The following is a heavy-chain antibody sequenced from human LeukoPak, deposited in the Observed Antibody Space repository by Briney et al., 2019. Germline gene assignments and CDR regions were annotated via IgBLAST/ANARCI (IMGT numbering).Heavy chain of an antibody. D-gene: IGHD6-19*01. CDR3: ARGVRYSSAWDFEY. Sequence: GGSLTLSCEASGFTLRDHYIDWVRQAPRKGLELVCRSRDKPNSYSTEYAASVKGRFTIIRDDSKNSLYLQMNNLRTDDTAVYYCARGVRYSSAWDFEYWGQGTLVTVSS. J-gene: IGHJ4*02. CDR2: SRDKPNSYST. CDR1: GFTLRDHY. V-gene: IGHV3-72*01.